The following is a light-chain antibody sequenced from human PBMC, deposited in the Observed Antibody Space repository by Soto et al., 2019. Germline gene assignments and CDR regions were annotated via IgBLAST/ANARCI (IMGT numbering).Light chain of an antibody. J-gene: IGLJ3*02. CDR2: DVS. Sequence: QSALTQPASVSGSPGQSITIFCTGTSSDVGGYNYVSWYQQHPGKAPKLIIYDVSNRPSGVSNRFSGSKSGNTASLTISGLQAEDESDYYCSSYTSNNTLVFGGGTKVTVL. CDR3: SSYTSNNTLV. V-gene: IGLV2-14*03. CDR1: SSDVGGYNY.